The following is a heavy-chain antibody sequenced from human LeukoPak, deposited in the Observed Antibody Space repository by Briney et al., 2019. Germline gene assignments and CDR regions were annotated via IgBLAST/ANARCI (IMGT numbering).Heavy chain of an antibody. CDR1: GYTFTRYY. Sequence: ASVKVSCKASGYTFTRYYMHWVRQAPGQGLEWMGIISPSGASTSYAQKFQGRVTMTRDTSTSTVYMELSSLRSEDTAVYYCARILIAAAGDYSDYWGQGTLVTVSS. CDR2: ISPSGAST. CDR3: ARILIAAAGDYSDY. V-gene: IGHV1-46*01. D-gene: IGHD6-13*01. J-gene: IGHJ4*02.